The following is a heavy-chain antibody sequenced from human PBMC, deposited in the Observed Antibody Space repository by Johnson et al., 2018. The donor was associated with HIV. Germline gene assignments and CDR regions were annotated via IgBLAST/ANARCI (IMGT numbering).Heavy chain of an antibody. CDR1: GFTFDDYA. Sequence: VQLVESGGGVVRPGGSLRLSCAASGFTFDDYAMHWVRQAPGKGLEWVSLISYSASSMFYADSLQGRFTISRDNAKNSLYLQMNYLRVEDTAVYYCARLERLGGLSRVLDMWGQGTMVTVSS. D-gene: IGHD6-19*01. J-gene: IGHJ3*02. V-gene: IGHV3-20*04. CDR3: ARLERLGGLSRVLDM. CDR2: ISYSASSM.